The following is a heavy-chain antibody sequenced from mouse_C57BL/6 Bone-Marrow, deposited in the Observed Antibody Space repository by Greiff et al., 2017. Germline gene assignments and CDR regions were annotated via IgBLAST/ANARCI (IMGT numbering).Heavy chain of an antibody. CDR3: ARKGNWDFEV. Sequence: VQLQQPGAELVMPGASVKLSCKASGYTFTSYWMHWVQQRPGQGLEWIGELDPSDSYTNYNQKFKGKSTLTVDKSSRTAYKQLSRLTSEDSAVYDCARKGNWDFEVWGTGTTVTVSS. CDR1: GYTFTSYW. J-gene: IGHJ1*03. CDR2: LDPSDSYT. V-gene: IGHV1-69*01.